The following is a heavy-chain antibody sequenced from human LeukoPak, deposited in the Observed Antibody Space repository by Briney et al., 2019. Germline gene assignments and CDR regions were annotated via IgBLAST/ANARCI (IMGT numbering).Heavy chain of an antibody. J-gene: IGHJ4*02. CDR1: GYSFTSFG. V-gene: IGHV1-18*01. CDR2: ISAYNGNT. Sequence: GASVKVSCKASGYSFTSFGISWVRQAPGQGLEWMGWISAYNGNTKYAQKFQGRVTMTTDTSTSTAYMELRSPRSDDTAVYYCARDGQRRDGYNYVDYWGQGTLVTVSS. D-gene: IGHD5-24*01. CDR3: ARDGQRRDGYNYVDY.